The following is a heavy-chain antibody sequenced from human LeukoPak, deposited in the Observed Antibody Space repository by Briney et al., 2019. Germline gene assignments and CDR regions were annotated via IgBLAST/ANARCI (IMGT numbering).Heavy chain of an antibody. CDR3: ARVSAVAGQGCDY. CDR2: IYPGDSDT. D-gene: IGHD6-19*01. CDR1: GYSFTTYW. V-gene: IGHV5-51*01. J-gene: IGHJ4*02. Sequence: KISCKGSGYSFTTYWIGWVRQMPGEGLEWMGIIYPGDSDTRYSPSFQGQVTISVDKSIRTANLQWSSLKASDTAMYYCARVSAVAGQGCDYWGQGTLVTVSS.